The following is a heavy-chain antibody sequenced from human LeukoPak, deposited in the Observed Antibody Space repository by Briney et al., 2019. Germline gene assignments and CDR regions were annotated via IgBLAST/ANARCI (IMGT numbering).Heavy chain of an antibody. V-gene: IGHV6-1*01. D-gene: IGHD2-2*01. Sequence: SQTLSLTCVISGDGVSTNNAAAWNWFRQSPSRGLEWLGRTYYRSKWFNEYAISVKSRMLINADTSRNQFSLQQNSVTPEDTAMYYCARGTRNAFDSWGQGTLVTVSS. CDR3: ARGTRNAFDS. CDR1: GDGVSTNNAAA. CDR2: TYYRSKWFN. J-gene: IGHJ4*02.